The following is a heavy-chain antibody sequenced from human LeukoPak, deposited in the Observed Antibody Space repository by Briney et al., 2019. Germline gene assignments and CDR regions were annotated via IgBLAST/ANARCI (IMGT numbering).Heavy chain of an antibody. CDR3: ARLSQTPDYYSNGGYYYLGY. CDR1: RYTFTSYD. V-gene: IGHV1-8*01. D-gene: IGHD3-22*01. Sequence: SVKVSCKASRYTFTSYDINWVREAAGQGLEWMGWMNPNTVRTGFAQKFQGRLTMTRDTSISTAYMELSSLRSEDTAVYYCARLSQTPDYYSNGGYYYLGYWGQGTPVTVSS. J-gene: IGHJ4*02. CDR2: MNPNTVRT.